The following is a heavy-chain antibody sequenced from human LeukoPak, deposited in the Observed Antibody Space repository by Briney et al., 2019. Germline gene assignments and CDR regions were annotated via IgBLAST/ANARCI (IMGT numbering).Heavy chain of an antibody. J-gene: IGHJ4*02. V-gene: IGHV3-23*01. CDR2: ISGTGGST. CDR1: GFSFNNFG. Sequence: GGSLRLSCVAAGFSFNNFGMSWVRQAPGKGLEWVSSISGTGGSTHYADSVKGRFTISRDNSKNTLYLQMNSLRAGDTAVYYCAKSSYYDSSGFYREYYFDYWGQGTLVPVSS. D-gene: IGHD3-22*01. CDR3: AKSSYYDSSGFYREYYFDY.